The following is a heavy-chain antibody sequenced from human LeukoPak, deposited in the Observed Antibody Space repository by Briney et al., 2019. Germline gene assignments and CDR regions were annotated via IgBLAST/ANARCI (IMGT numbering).Heavy chain of an antibody. D-gene: IGHD1-1*01. CDR1: GLTLRSHW. J-gene: IGHJ4*02. V-gene: IGHV3-7*05. CDR3: ATGGHYHGD. CDR2: IKHDGSEE. Sequence: GGSLRLSCVGSGLTLRSHWMRCGRRAPGKGPEWVAYIKHDGSEEAYVDSVKGRFTISRDNAKNSLYLEMNSLRGEDTAVYHCATGGHYHGDWGQGTLVTVSS.